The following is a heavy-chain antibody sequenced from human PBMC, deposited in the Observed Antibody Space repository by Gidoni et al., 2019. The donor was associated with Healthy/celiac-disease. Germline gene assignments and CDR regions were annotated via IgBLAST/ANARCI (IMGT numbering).Heavy chain of an antibody. CDR1: GGSFSGYY. CDR3: ARGLWSGYYY. V-gene: IGHV4-34*01. CDR2: INHSGST. J-gene: IGHJ4*02. Sequence: VPLQQWGAGLLKPSGTLSLTCAVFGGSFSGYYWSWIRQPPGKGLEWIGEINHSGSTNYNPSLKSRVTISVDTSRNQFSLKLSSVTAADTAVYYCARGLWSGYYYWGQGTLVTVSS. D-gene: IGHD3-3*01.